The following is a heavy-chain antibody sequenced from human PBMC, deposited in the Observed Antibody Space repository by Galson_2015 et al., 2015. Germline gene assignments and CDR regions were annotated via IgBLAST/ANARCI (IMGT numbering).Heavy chain of an antibody. D-gene: IGHD6-13*01. CDR2: ISSSSSTI. Sequence: SLRLSCAASGFTFSSYSMNWVRQAPGKGLEWVSYISSSSSTIYYADSVKGRFTISRDNAKNSLYLQMNSLRDEDTAVYYCAREDLVYSSSWFYYYYGMDVWGQGTTVTVSS. CDR1: GFTFSSYS. J-gene: IGHJ6*02. V-gene: IGHV3-48*02. CDR3: AREDLVYSSSWFYYYYGMDV.